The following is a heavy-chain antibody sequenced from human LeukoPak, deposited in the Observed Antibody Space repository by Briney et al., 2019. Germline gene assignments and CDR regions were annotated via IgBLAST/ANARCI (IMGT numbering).Heavy chain of an antibody. CDR3: ASSIIAVAEDYFNY. CDR2: INPNSGGT. Sequence: ASVKVSCKASGYTFTGYSMHWVRQAPGQGFEWMGRINPNSGGTNYVQKFQGRVTMTRDTSISTAYMELSRLTSDDTAVYYCASSIIAVAEDYFNYWGQGTLVTVSS. V-gene: IGHV1-2*06. D-gene: IGHD6-19*01. J-gene: IGHJ4*02. CDR1: GYTFTGYS.